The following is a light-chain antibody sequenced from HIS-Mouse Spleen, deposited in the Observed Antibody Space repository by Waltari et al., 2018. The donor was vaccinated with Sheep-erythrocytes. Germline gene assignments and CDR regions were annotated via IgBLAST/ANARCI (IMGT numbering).Light chain of an antibody. CDR1: SSDVGSYNL. CDR3: CSYAGSSTPWV. J-gene: IGLJ3*02. CDR2: EGS. Sequence: QSALTQPASVSGSPGQSITISGTGTSSDVGSYNLVPWYQQHPGKAPKLMIYEGSKRPSGVSNRFSGSKSGNTASLTISGLQAEDEADYYCCSYAGSSTPWVFGGGTKLTVL. V-gene: IGLV2-23*01.